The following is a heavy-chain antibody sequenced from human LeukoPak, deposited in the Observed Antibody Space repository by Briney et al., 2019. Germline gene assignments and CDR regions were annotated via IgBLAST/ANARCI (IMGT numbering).Heavy chain of an antibody. CDR1: GYSFSGNY. CDR3: ARSSGGSGRWGDNWFDP. J-gene: IGHJ5*02. D-gene: IGHD3-10*01. CDR2: INPKTGST. V-gene: IGHV1-2*02. Sequence: ASVKVSCKASGYSFSGNYIHWVRQAPAQGLEWMGWINPKTGSTNYAEKLQGGVTMTRDTSISTCYMELSRLRSDDVAVYYCARSSGGSGRWGDNWFDPWGQGTLVIVSS.